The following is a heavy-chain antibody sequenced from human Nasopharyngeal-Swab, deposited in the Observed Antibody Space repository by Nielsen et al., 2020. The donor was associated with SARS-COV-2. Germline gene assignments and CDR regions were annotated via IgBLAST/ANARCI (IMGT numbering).Heavy chain of an antibody. CDR1: GSTFTIYA. CDR2: INTNTGNP. D-gene: IGHD3-3*01. CDR3: ARDEKSQGIFGVVISGQWWFEP. V-gene: IGHV7-4-1*02. J-gene: IGHJ5*02. Sequence: SVISCKSSGSTFTIYAMNWVRHAPGQGLVCMGWINTNTGNPTYAQGFTGRFVFSLDTSVTTAYLQISRLKAEDTAVYYCARDEKSQGIFGVVISGQWWFEPWGQGTLVTVSS.